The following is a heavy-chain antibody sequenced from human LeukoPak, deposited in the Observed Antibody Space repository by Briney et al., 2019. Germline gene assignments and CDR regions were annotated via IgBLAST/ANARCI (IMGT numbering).Heavy chain of an antibody. CDR1: GFTFSSYG. D-gene: IGHD1-7*01. V-gene: IGHV3-30*03. CDR3: ASIATGTTVYFDY. CDR2: ISYDGSNK. J-gene: IGHJ4*02. Sequence: GGSLRLSCAASGFTFSSYGMHWVRQAPGKGLEWVAVISYDGSNKYYADSVKGRFTISRDNSKNTLYLQMNSLRAEDTAVYYCASIATGTTVYFDYWGQGTLVTVSS.